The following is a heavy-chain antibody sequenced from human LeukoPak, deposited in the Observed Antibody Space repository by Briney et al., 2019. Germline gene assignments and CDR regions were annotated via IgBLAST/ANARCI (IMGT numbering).Heavy chain of an antibody. D-gene: IGHD2-15*01. V-gene: IGHV4-59*01. Sequence: SETLSLTCTVSGGSISSYYWSWIRQPPGKGLEYIGYIYYSGSTNYNPSLKSRLTKSVDTSKNQFSLKLSSVTAADTAVYYCARAKYCSGGSCYPYYFDYWGQGTLVTVSS. CDR3: ARAKYCSGGSCYPYYFDY. CDR1: GGSISSYY. CDR2: IYYSGST. J-gene: IGHJ4*02.